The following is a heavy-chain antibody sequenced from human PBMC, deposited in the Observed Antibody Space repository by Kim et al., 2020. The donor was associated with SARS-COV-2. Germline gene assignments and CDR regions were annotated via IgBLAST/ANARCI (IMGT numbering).Heavy chain of an antibody. V-gene: IGHV3-11*01. J-gene: IGHJ5*02. D-gene: IGHD5-12*01. Sequence: GGSLRLSCAASGFTFSDYYMSWIRQAPGKGLEWVSYISSSGSTIYYADSVKGRFTISRDNAKNSLYLQMNSLRAEDTAVYYCATSADIVATIRAAAGPDQWGQGTLVTVSS. CDR2: ISSSGSTI. CDR3: ATSADIVATIRAAAGPDQ. CDR1: GFTFSDYY.